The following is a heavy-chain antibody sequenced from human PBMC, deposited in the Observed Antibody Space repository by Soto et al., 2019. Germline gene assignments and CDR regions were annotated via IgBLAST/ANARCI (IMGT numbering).Heavy chain of an antibody. CDR1: GDTFSS. CDR2: ITPIVGTT. D-gene: IGHD2-15*01. V-gene: IGHV1-69*06. CDR3: AREAREYCSGGSCYSAFDY. J-gene: IGHJ4*02. Sequence: QVQLVQSGAAVKKPGSSVKVSCKASGDTFSSITWVRQAPGQGLEWMGGITPIVGTTNYAQTFQGRVTITADKSTSTAYMELSGLRSEDTAVYYCAREAREYCSGGSCYSAFDYWGQGTLVTVSS.